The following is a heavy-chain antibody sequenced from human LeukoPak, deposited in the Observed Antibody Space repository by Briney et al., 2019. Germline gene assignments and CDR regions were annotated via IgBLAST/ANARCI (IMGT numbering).Heavy chain of an antibody. CDR1: NASISSSSYY. D-gene: IGHD3-10*01. CDR2: IRADGGDT. V-gene: IGHV3-23*01. CDR3: ARGGFTTWFDP. J-gene: IGHJ5*02. Sequence: PSETLSLTCTVSNASISSSSYYWGWIRQAPGKGLEWVSTIRADGGDTYCADSVKGRFTISRDNSKNTLYLEMNNLRAEDTAVYYCARGGFTTWFDPWGQGALVTVSS.